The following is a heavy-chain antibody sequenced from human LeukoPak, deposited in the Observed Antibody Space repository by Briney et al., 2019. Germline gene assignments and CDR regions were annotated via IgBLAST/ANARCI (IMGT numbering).Heavy chain of an antibody. CDR3: AINHRDGYSELGY. D-gene: IGHD5-24*01. V-gene: IGHV3-21*01. Sequence: GGSLRLSCAASGFTFSSYSMNWVRQAPGKGLEWVSSISSSSSYIYYADSVKGRFTISRDNAKNSLYLQMNSLRAEDTAVYYCAINHRDGYSELGYWGQGTLVIVSS. J-gene: IGHJ4*02. CDR2: ISSSSSYI. CDR1: GFTFSSYS.